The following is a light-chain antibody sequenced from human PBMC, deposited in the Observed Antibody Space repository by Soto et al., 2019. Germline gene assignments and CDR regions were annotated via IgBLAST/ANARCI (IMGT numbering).Light chain of an antibody. V-gene: IGKV3D-20*02. J-gene: IGKJ4*01. CDR3: QQRGNWPLT. Sequence: EIVLTQSPGTLSLSPGERATLSCRASQSVSSSYLAWYQQKPGQAPRLLIYDASNRATDIPARFSGSGSGTDFTLTISSLEPEDFAVYYCQQRGNWPLTFGGGTKVDIK. CDR2: DAS. CDR1: QSVSSSY.